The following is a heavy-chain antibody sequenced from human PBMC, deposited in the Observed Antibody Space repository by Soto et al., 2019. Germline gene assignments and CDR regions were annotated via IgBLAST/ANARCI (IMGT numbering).Heavy chain of an antibody. CDR2: VYSGGGT. CDR1: GGSLRGYS. V-gene: IGHV4-59*01. Sequence: SEALSLTCTVSGGSLRGYSWSWIRQSPGKGLEWIGYVYSGGGTNYSPSLMGRVTISVDTSDNHFSLKLNSVTAADTAVYYCARHHGTYYDAFDIWGQGTMVPVSS. CDR3: ARHHGTYYDAFDI. J-gene: IGHJ3*02. D-gene: IGHD1-1*01.